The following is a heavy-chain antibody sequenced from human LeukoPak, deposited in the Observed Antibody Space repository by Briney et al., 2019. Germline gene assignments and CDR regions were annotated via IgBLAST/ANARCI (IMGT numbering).Heavy chain of an antibody. CDR2: ISAYNGNT. CDR1: GYTFTSYG. Sequence: ASVKVSCKASGYTFTSYGISWVRQAPGQGPEWMGWISAYNGNTNYAQKFQGRVTMTRDTSISTAYMELSRLRSDDTAVYYCARAFNDILTGYRTIDYWGQGTLVTVSS. CDR3: ARAFNDILTGYRTIDY. J-gene: IGHJ4*02. D-gene: IGHD3-9*01. V-gene: IGHV1-18*01.